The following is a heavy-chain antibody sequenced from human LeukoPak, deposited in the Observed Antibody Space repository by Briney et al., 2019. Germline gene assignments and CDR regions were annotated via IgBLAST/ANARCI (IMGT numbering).Heavy chain of an antibody. V-gene: IGHV1-69*13. D-gene: IGHD1-26*01. CDR2: IIPIFGTA. J-gene: IGHJ3*02. CDR1: GYTFTSYG. CDR3: ARDLVGATAFDI. Sequence: ASVKVSCKASGYTFTSYGISWVRQAPGQGLEWMGGIIPIFGTANYAQKFQGRVTITADESTSTAYMELSSLRSEDTAVYYCARDLVGATAFDIWGQGTMVTVSS.